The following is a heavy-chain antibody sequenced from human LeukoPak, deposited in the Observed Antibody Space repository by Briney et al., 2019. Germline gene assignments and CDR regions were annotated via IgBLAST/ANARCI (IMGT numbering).Heavy chain of an antibody. Sequence: ASVKVSCKASGYTFTSHGVTWVRQAPGQGLEWVGWINAYNGHTNYVQNLQGRATMTTDTSTSTAYMELRSLRSYDTAVYYCARGEYNYFDYWGQGTLVTVSS. CDR3: ARGEYNYFDY. J-gene: IGHJ4*02. V-gene: IGHV1-18*01. CDR2: INAYNGHT. D-gene: IGHD2/OR15-2a*01. CDR1: GYTFTSHG.